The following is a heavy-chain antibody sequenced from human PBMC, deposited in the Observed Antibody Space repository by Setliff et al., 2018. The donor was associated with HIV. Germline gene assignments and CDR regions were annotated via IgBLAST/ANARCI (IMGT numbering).Heavy chain of an antibody. CDR1: GGSISSGSYY. V-gene: IGHV4-61*09. J-gene: IGHJ6*03. CDR3: AREVYYYYYYMDV. Sequence: PSETLSLTCTVSGGSISSGSYYWSWIRQPAGKGLEWIGHIYTSGSTNYNPSLKSRVTISVGTSKNQFSLKLSSVTAADTAVYYCAREVYYYYYYMDVWGKGTTVTVSS. CDR2: IYTSGST.